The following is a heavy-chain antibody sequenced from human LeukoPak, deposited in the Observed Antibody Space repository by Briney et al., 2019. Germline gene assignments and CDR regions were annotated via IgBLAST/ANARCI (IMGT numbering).Heavy chain of an antibody. Sequence: ASVKVSCKASGGTFSSYAISWVRQAPGQGLEWMGGIIPIFGTANYAQKFQGRVTITADESTSTAYMELSSLRSEDTAVYYCARDEFTLDGSGSYKLDYWGQGTLVTVSS. V-gene: IGHV1-69*13. J-gene: IGHJ4*02. CDR3: ARDEFTLDGSGSYKLDY. D-gene: IGHD3-10*01. CDR2: IIPIFGTA. CDR1: GGTFSSYA.